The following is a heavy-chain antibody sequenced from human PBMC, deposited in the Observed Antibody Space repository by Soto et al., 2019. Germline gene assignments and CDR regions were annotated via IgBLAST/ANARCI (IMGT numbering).Heavy chain of an antibody. CDR1: GDSMSNSGPY. CDR2: LQYSGKT. V-gene: IGHV4-39*01. CDR3: AKHMEGRPDY. D-gene: IGHD2-21*01. J-gene: IGHJ4*02. Sequence: QPQLQESGPGLVKPSETLSLTCAVSGDSMSNSGPYWGWIRQSPGRGLEWIGGLQYSGKTQLNPSLKSRVTISVDTSRKQFSLKLSSVTAADTAIYYCAKHMEGRPDYWGQGTQVTVSS.